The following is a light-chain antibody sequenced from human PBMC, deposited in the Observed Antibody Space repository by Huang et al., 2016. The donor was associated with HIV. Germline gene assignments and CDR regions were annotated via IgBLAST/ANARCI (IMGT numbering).Light chain of an antibody. CDR1: QNITKS. Sequence: DIQMTQSPPSLSASVGARVTFTCRADQNITKSLNWYQQKPGKAPNLLIYTVSTLESGGPSRFSGSGSGSRFTLNIGNLQPEDFATYYCQQSFSVPRTFG. V-gene: IGKV1-39*01. CDR3: QQSFSVPRT. J-gene: IGKJ1*01. CDR2: TVS.